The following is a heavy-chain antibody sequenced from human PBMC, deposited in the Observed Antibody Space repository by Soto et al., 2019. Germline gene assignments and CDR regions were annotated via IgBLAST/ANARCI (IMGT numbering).Heavy chain of an antibody. J-gene: IGHJ4*02. V-gene: IGHV4-59*01. CDR2: IYYTGST. Sequence: PSETLSLTCTVSGGSISAYYWNWVRQPPGKGLEWIGNIYYTGSTNHNPSLKSRVTISIDTSKKQFSLKLSSVTAADTAVYYCARPSVAGTWGPFDYWGQGTLVTVSS. CDR1: GGSISAYY. CDR3: ARPSVAGTWGPFDY. D-gene: IGHD6-19*01.